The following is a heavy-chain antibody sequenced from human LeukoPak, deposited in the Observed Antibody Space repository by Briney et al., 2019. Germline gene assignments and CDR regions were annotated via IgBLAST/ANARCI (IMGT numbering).Heavy chain of an antibody. D-gene: IGHD5-18*01. Sequence: SETLSLTCTVSGGSISSGSYYWSWIRQPAGKGLEWIGRIYTSGSTNYNPSLKSRVTISVDTSKNQFSLKLSSVTAADTAVYYCARDRSGYLGLNWFDPWGQGTLVTVSS. CDR1: GGSISSGSYY. CDR3: ARDRSGYLGLNWFDP. J-gene: IGHJ5*02. V-gene: IGHV4-61*02. CDR2: IYTSGST.